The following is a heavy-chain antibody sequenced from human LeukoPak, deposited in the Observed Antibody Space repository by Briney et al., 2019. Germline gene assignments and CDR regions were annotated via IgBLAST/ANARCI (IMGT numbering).Heavy chain of an antibody. V-gene: IGHV5-51*01. CDR3: ARLHSSGYCDY. D-gene: IGHD3-22*01. Sequence: GESLKISWQGSGYSFTSYWIGWGLQMAGKGREGMGIIYPGDSDTRYSPSFQGQVTISADKSISTAYLQWSSLKASDTAMYYCARLHSSGYCDYWGQGTLVTVSS. CDR2: IYPGDSDT. J-gene: IGHJ4*02. CDR1: GYSFTSYW.